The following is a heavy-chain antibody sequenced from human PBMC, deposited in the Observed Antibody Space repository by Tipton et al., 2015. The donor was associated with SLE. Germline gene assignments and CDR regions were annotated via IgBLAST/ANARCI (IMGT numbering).Heavy chain of an antibody. Sequence: TLSLTCTVSGGSISSHYWSWIRQPPGKGLEWIGYIYYSGSTNYNPSLKSRVTISVDMSKNQFSLKLSSVTAADTAVYYCARGRLSHYYDSSGHYYYYYYMDVWGKGTTVTVSS. J-gene: IGHJ6*03. CDR1: GGSISSHY. CDR3: ARGRLSHYYDSSGHYYYYYYMDV. CDR2: IYYSGST. D-gene: IGHD3-22*01. V-gene: IGHV4-59*11.